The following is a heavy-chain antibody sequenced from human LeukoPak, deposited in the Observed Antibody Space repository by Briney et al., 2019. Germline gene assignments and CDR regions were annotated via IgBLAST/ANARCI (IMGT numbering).Heavy chain of an antibody. V-gene: IGHV3-33*01. CDR3: ARDGGHGGYDYAMDL. J-gene: IGHJ3*01. CDR2: IWNNGINK. CDR1: GFIFSDYG. D-gene: IGHD5-12*01. Sequence: PGRSLRLSCAASGFIFSDYGIHWVRQAPGKGLEWGAVIWNNGINKYYAESVKGRFTISRDNSKNTLYLQMNSLRAEDTAVYYCARDGGHGGYDYAMDLWGQGTMVTVSS.